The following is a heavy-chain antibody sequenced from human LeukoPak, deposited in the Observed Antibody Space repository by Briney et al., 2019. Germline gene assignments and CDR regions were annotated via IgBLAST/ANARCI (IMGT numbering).Heavy chain of an antibody. D-gene: IGHD6-19*01. CDR2: ISSSSSYI. CDR3: ASFSGGKSDY. Sequence: GGSLRLSCAASGLTFSSYAMRWVRQAPGKGLEWVSTISSSSSYIYYADSVKDRFTISRDNAKNSLYLQMNSLRAEDTAVYYCASFSGGKSDYWGQGTLVTVSS. J-gene: IGHJ4*02. CDR1: GLTFSSYA. V-gene: IGHV3-21*01.